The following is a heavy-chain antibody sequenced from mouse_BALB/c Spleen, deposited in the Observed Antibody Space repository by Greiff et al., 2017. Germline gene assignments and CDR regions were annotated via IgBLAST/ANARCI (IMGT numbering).Heavy chain of an antibody. D-gene: IGHD2-2*01. CDR1: GYTFTSYY. J-gene: IGHJ3*01. CDR3: TRHYGNDVGCAY. CDR2: INPSNGGT. V-gene: IGHV1S81*02. Sequence: VQLQQPGAELVKPGASVKLSCKASGYTFTSYYMYWVKQRPGQGLEWIGGINPSNGGTNFNEKFKSKATLTVDKSSSTAYMQLSSLTSEDSAVYYGTRHYGNDVGCAYWGQGTLVTVSA.